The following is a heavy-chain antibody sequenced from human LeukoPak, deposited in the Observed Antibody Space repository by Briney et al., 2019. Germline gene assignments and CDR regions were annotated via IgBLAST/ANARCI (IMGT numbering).Heavy chain of an antibody. Sequence: SGTLSLTCTVSGGSISSGGFYWGWIRQHPGKGLEWIGYIYYSGSTYYNPSLKSRVTISVDTSKNQFSLKLSSVTTADTAVYYCARESVILAYGRDVWGQGTTVTVSS. CDR3: ARESVILAYGRDV. CDR1: GGSISSGGFY. CDR2: IYYSGST. V-gene: IGHV4-31*03. D-gene: IGHD3/OR15-3a*01. J-gene: IGHJ6*02.